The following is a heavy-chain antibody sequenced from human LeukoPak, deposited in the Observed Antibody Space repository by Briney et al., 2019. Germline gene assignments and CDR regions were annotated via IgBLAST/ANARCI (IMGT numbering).Heavy chain of an antibody. CDR1: GYSFTRFW. CDR3: ARSHSTGWFPSDY. J-gene: IGHJ4*02. Sequence: GESLKISSKGSGYSFTRFWIGWVRQMPGKGLEWMGISYPGDSDTRYSPSFQGQVTISADKSISTAYLQWSSLKASDTAMYYCARSHSTGWFPSDYWGQGTLVTVSS. CDR2: SYPGDSDT. D-gene: IGHD6-19*01. V-gene: IGHV5-51*01.